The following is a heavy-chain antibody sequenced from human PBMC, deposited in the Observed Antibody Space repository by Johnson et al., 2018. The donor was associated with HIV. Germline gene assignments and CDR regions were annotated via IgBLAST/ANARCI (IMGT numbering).Heavy chain of an antibody. CDR3: TTGDMPAFDI. CDR1: GFTFSSYW. Sequence: EVQLVESGGGVVQPGGSLRLSCAASGFTFSSYWMSWVRQAPGKGLEWVGRIKSKTDGGTIEYAAPVKGRFTISRDDSKTTLFLQMNSLETEDTAVYYCTTGDMPAFDIWGQGTMVTVSS. J-gene: IGHJ3*02. D-gene: IGHD2-2*01. CDR2: IKSKTDGGTI. V-gene: IGHV3-15*01.